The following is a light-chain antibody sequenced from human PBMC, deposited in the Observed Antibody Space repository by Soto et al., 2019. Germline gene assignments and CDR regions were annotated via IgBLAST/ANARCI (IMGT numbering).Light chain of an antibody. Sequence: DSQMTQSPSCLSASVGDRVTLTCRGSQDSSDSLAWVQQEPGRAPRPLIYGVSTLPSGVPSRFSGSRSGADFTPTISNRQDEDAATYYYHQYYASPRTFGEGTKVDIK. CDR2: GVS. J-gene: IGKJ1*01. V-gene: IGKV1-16*01. CDR1: QDSSDS. CDR3: HQYYASPRT.